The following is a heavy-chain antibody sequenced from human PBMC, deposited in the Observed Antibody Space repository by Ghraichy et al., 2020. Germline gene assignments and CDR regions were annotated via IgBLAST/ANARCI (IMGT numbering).Heavy chain of an antibody. J-gene: IGHJ4*02. Sequence: GGSLRLSCAASGFTFSSYWMSWVRQAPGKGLEWVANIKQDGSEKYYVDSVKGRFTISRDNAKNSLYLQMNSLRAEDTAVYYCARDRGGGSYYGPVSYWGQGTLVTVSS. CDR1: GFTFSSYW. D-gene: IGHD1-26*01. CDR2: IKQDGSEK. V-gene: IGHV3-7*03. CDR3: ARDRGGGSYYGPVSY.